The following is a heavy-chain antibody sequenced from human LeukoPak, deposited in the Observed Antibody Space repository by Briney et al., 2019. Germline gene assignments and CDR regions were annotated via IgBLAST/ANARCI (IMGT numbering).Heavy chain of an antibody. CDR1: GGTFSSYA. Sequence: SVKVSCKASGGTFSSYAISWVRQAPGQGLEWMGGIIPIFGTANYAQKFQGRVTITADKSTSTAYMELSSLRSEDTAVYYCARFYSSSFSTRYYYYMDVWGKGTTVTVSS. CDR3: ARFYSSSFSTRYYYYMDV. CDR2: IIPIFGTA. D-gene: IGHD6-6*01. V-gene: IGHV1-69*06. J-gene: IGHJ6*03.